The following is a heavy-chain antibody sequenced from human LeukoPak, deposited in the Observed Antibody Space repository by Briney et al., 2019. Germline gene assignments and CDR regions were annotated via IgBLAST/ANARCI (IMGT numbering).Heavy chain of an antibody. V-gene: IGHV4-34*01. CDR1: CGSFSGYY. D-gene: IGHD4-23*01. CDR3: ARLGFFSSGAVVTQEDY. Sequence: PSETLSLTCAVYCGSFSGYYWSWIRQPPGKGLEWIGEINHSGSTNYNPSLKSRVTISVDTSKNQFSLKLSSVTAADTAVYYCARLGFFSSGAVVTQEDYWGQGTLVTVSS. J-gene: IGHJ4*02. CDR2: INHSGST.